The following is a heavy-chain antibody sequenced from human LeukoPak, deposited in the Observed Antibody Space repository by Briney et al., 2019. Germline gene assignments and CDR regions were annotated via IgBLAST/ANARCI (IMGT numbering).Heavy chain of an antibody. CDR2: ISYDGSNK. J-gene: IGHJ6*02. Sequence: GGSLRLSCAASGFTFSSYAMHWVRQAPGKGLERVAVISYDGSNKYYADSVKGRFTISRDNSKNTLYLQMNSLRAEDTAVYYCARDYDILTGPYYYYGMDVWGQGTTVTVSS. D-gene: IGHD3-9*01. CDR1: GFTFSSYA. CDR3: ARDYDILTGPYYYYGMDV. V-gene: IGHV3-30-3*01.